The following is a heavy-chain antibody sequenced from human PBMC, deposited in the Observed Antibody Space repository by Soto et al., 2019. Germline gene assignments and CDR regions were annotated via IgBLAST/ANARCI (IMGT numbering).Heavy chain of an antibody. CDR3: ARDFIVGAPDYFDY. V-gene: IGHV3-30*04. CDR2: ISYDGRVK. CDR1: GFTFSSYP. D-gene: IGHD1-26*01. J-gene: IGHJ4*02. Sequence: PGGSLRLSCAASGFTFSSYPMHWVRQAPGKGLEWVAVISYDGRVKYYVDSVKGRFTISRDDSKNTLYLQMNSLRVDDTAVYYCARDFIVGAPDYFDYWGQGTLVTVS.